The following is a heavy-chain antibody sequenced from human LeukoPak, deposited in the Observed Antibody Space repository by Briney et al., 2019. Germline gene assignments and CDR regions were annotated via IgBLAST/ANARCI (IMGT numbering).Heavy chain of an antibody. Sequence: PGESLQISCKGSGYSFTSYCIGRVRQMPRKGLEWMGIIYPGDSDTRYSPSFQGQVPISDDKSISTAYLQWSSLKASDTAMYYCARHGFGIAVAGNPLRYWGQGTLVTVSS. J-gene: IGHJ4*02. D-gene: IGHD6-19*01. CDR3: ARHGFGIAVAGNPLRY. CDR2: IYPGDSDT. CDR1: GYSFTSYC. V-gene: IGHV5-51*01.